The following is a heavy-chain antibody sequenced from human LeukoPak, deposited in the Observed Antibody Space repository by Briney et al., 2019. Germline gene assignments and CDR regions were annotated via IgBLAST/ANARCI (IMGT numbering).Heavy chain of an antibody. J-gene: IGHJ3*02. CDR1: GFTFSRNW. CDR3: AKYRYSNYGNAFDI. V-gene: IGHV3-74*01. CDR2: INSDGSST. Sequence: GGSLRLSCAASGFTFSRNWMHWVRQAPGKGLVWVSRINSDGSSTSYADSVKGRFTISRDNSKNTLYLQMNSLRAEDTAVYYCAKYRYSNYGNAFDIWGQGTMVTVSS. D-gene: IGHD4-11*01.